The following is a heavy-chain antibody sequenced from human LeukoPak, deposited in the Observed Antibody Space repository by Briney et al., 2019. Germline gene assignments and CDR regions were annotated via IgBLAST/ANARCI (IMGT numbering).Heavy chain of an antibody. D-gene: IGHD4-23*01. CDR1: GYTFTSYY. CDR3: ARDRGTVVTHWYFDL. J-gene: IGHJ2*01. Sequence: ASVKVSCKASGYTFTSYYMHWVRQAPGQGLEWMGIINPSGGSTSYAQKLQGRVTMTRDTSTSTVYMELSSLRSEDTAVYYCARDRGTVVTHWYFDLWGRGTLVTVSS. V-gene: IGHV1-46*01. CDR2: INPSGGST.